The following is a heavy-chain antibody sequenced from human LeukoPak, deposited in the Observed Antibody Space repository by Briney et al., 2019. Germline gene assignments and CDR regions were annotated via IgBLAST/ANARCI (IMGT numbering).Heavy chain of an antibody. CDR2: IYYSGST. CDR3: VPYVDY. V-gene: IGHV4-59*12. J-gene: IGHJ4*02. CDR1: GGSISSYY. Sequence: PSETLSLTCTVSGGSISSYYWSWIRQPPGKGLEWVGYIYYSGSTNYNPSLKSRVTISVDTSKNQFSLKLSSVTAADTAVYYCVPYVDYWGQGTLVTVSS.